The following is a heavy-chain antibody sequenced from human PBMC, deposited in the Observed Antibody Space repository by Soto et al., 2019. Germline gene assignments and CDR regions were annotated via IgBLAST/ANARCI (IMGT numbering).Heavy chain of an antibody. D-gene: IGHD4-17*01. Sequence: GGSLRLSCAASGFTFSTYSMNWVRQAPGKGLEWVSSISSSSTYIYYADSVKGRFTISRDNSKNTLYLQMNSLRAEDTAVYYCAKVILYGDYRERFDYWGQGTLVTVSS. CDR2: ISSSSTYI. V-gene: IGHV3-21*04. CDR1: GFTFSTYS. CDR3: AKVILYGDYRERFDY. J-gene: IGHJ4*02.